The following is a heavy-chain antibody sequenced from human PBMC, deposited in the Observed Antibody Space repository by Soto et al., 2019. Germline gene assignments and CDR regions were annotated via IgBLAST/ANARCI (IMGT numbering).Heavy chain of an antibody. V-gene: IGHV1-69*01. CDR2: IIPIFGTA. J-gene: IGHJ6*02. CDR3: ARDTGIAVAINYYYYYGMDV. Sequence: QVQLVQSGAEVKKPGSSVKVSCKASGGTFSSYAISWVRQAPGQGLEWMGGIIPIFGTANYAQKFQGRVTITAEESTSTAYMELSSLRSEDTAVYYCARDTGIAVAINYYYYYGMDVWGQGTTVTVSS. D-gene: IGHD6-19*01. CDR1: GGTFSSYA.